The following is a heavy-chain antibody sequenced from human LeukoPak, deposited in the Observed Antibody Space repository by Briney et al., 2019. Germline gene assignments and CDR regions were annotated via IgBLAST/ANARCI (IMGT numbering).Heavy chain of an antibody. V-gene: IGHV4-39*01. D-gene: IGHD5-12*01. CDR1: GGSISSSSYY. J-gene: IGHJ4*02. CDR3: AAGGGYPQGFYYFDY. CDR2: IYYSGST. Sequence: PSETLSLTCTVSGGSISSSSYYWGWIRQPPGKGLEWIGSIYYSGSTYYKPSLKSRVTISVDTSKKQFSLKLSSVTAADTAVYYCAAGGGYPQGFYYFDYWGQGTLVTVSS.